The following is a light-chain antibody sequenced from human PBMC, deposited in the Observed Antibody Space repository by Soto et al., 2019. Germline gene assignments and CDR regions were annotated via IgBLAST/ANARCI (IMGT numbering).Light chain of an antibody. CDR1: QSISSY. V-gene: IGKV1-39*01. CDR3: QQSYSTPRT. J-gene: IGKJ1*01. CDR2: AAS. Sequence: DIQMTQSPSSLSASVGDRVTITCRASQSISSYLNWYQQKPGKAPKLLIYAASSLQSGVPSRFSCTGSGTDFTLTISSLQPEDFAPYYCQQSYSTPRTFGQGTKVEIK.